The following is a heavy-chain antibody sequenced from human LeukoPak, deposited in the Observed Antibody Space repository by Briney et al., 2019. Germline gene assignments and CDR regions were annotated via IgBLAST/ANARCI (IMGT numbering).Heavy chain of an antibody. CDR2: IYSGGST. CDR3: AREASRLNWFDP. D-gene: IGHD6-25*01. J-gene: IGHJ5*02. Sequence: GGSLRLSCAASGFTVSSNYMSWVRQAPGKGLEWVSVIYSGGSTYYADSVKGRFTISRDNSKNTLYLQMNSLRAEDTAVYYCAREASRLNWFDPWGKGTLVTVSS. V-gene: IGHV3-66*01. CDR1: GFTVSSNY.